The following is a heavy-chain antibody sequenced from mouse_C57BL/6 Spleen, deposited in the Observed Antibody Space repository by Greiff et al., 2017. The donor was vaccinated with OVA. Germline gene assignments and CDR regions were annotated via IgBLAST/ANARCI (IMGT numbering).Heavy chain of an antibody. V-gene: IGHV5-4*03. Sequence: EVMLVESGGGLVKPGGSLKLSFAASGFTFSSYAMSWVRQTPEKRLEWVATISDGGSYTYYPDNVKGRFTISRDNAKNNLYLQMSHLKSEDTAMYYCARGANWDYWGQGTTLTVSS. CDR2: ISDGGSYT. CDR1: GFTFSSYA. CDR3: ARGANWDY. J-gene: IGHJ2*01. D-gene: IGHD4-1*01.